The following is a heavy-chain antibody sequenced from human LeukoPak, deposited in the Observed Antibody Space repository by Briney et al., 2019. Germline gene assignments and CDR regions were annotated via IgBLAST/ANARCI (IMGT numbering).Heavy chain of an antibody. CDR2: INPNSGGT. CDR3: ARDLLLWFGDLMERVHDDY. V-gene: IGHV1-2*02. D-gene: IGHD3-10*01. J-gene: IGHJ4*02. Sequence: ASVKVSCKASGYTFTGYYMHWVRQAPGRGLEWMGWINPNSGGTNYAQKFQGRVTMTRDTSISTAYMELSRLRSDETAVYYCARDLLLWFGDLMERVHDDYWGQGTLVTVSS. CDR1: GYTFTGYY.